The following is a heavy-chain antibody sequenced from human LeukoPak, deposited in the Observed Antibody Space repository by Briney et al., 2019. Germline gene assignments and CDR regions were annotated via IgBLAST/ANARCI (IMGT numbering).Heavy chain of an antibody. CDR3: AREVVVVPPQGYYYYYIDL. J-gene: IGHJ6*03. V-gene: IGHV3-21*01. Sequence: GGSLRLSCAASGFTFSSYSMNWVRQAPGKGLEWVSSICSSSSYIYYADSVKGRFTIFRDNTKNSLYLQMNSLRGEDTAVYYGAREVVVVPPQGYYYYYIDLWGKGTTVTVSS. CDR1: GFTFSSYS. D-gene: IGHD2-2*01. CDR2: ICSSSSYI.